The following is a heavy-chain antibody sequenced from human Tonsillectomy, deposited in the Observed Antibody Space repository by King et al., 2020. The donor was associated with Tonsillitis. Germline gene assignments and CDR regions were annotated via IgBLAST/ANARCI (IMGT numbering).Heavy chain of an antibody. CDR1: GYTFTSYG. V-gene: IGHV1-18*04. Sequence: VQLVESGAEVKKPGASVKVSCKASGYTFTSYGISWVRQAPGQGLEWMGWISAYNGNTNYAQKLQGRVTMTTDTSTNTAYMELRSLRSDDTAVYYCARDGHNWVMGSLGMDVWGQGTTVTVSS. CDR2: ISAYNGNT. D-gene: IGHD1-1*01. CDR3: ARDGHNWVMGSLGMDV. J-gene: IGHJ6*02.